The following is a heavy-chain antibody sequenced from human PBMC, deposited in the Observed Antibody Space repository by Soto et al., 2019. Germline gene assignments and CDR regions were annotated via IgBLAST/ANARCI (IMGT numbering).Heavy chain of an antibody. CDR3: AQSYGSSSWFDP. CDR1: GCSISSYY. Sequence: SETLSLTCPVSGCSISSYYWSWIRQPPGKGLEWIGYIYYSGSTNYNPSLKSRVTISVDTSKNQFSLKLSSVTAADTAVYYCAQSYGSSSWFDPWGQGTLVTVSS. CDR2: IYYSGST. D-gene: IGHD6-13*01. J-gene: IGHJ5*02. V-gene: IGHV4-59*01.